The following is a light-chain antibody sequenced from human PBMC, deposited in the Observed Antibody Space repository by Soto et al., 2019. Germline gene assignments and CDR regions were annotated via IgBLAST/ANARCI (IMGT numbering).Light chain of an antibody. J-gene: IGLJ1*01. CDR2: DVS. CDR1: SSDVGGYNY. CDR3: SSYTSSSSLYV. V-gene: IGLV2-14*01. Sequence: QSVLTQPASVSGSPGQSITISCTGTSSDVGGYNYVSWYQQHPGKAPKLMIYDVSNRPSGVSNRFSGSKSGNTASLTISGPQAEDEADYYCSSYTSSSSLYVFGTGTKLTVL.